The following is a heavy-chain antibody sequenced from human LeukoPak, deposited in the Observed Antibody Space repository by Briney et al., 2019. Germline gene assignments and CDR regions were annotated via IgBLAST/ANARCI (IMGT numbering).Heavy chain of an antibody. D-gene: IGHD3-22*01. CDR1: AYSISSGYY. V-gene: IGHV4-38-2*02. CDR2: IYHSGTT. Sequence: SETLSLTCTVSAYSISSGYYWGWIRQPPGKGLEWIGSIYHSGTTSYNPSHKSRVTISVDTSKNQISLNLSSVTAAGTARYYCARVGSSGYWHYFDNWGQGALVTVSS. CDR3: ARVGSSGYWHYFDN. J-gene: IGHJ4*02.